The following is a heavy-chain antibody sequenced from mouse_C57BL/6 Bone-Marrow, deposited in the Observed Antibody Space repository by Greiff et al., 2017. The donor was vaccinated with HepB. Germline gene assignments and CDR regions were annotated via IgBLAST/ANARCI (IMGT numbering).Heavy chain of an antibody. CDR3: ARRNYGSSGFAY. CDR1: GYTFTSYW. D-gene: IGHD1-1*01. J-gene: IGHJ3*01. CDR2: IDPSDSYT. Sequence: QVQLQQPGAELVMPGASVKLSCKASGYTFTSYWMHWVKQRPGQGLEWIGEIDPSDSYTNYNQKFKGKSTLTVDKSSRTAYMQLSSLTSEDSAFYYCARRNYGSSGFAYWGQGTLVTVSA. V-gene: IGHV1-69*01.